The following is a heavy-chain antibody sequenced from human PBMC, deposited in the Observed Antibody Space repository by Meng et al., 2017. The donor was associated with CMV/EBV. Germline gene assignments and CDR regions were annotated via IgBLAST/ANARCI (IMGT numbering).Heavy chain of an antibody. CDR1: GGSISSGDYY. V-gene: IGHV4-30-4*08. CDR3: ARDNRRGGVDY. J-gene: IGHJ4*02. Sequence: VRLLESGPGVVKPSQTLSLTCTGSGGSISSGDYYWSWICQPPGKGLEWIGYIYYSGSTYYNPSLKSRVTISVDTSKNQFSLKLSSVTAADTAVYYCARDNRRGGVDYWGQGTLVTVSS. CDR2: IYYSGST. D-gene: IGHD3-3*01.